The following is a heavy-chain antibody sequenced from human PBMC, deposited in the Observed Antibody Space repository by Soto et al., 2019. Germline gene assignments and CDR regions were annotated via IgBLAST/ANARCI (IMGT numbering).Heavy chain of an antibody. V-gene: IGHV3-30-3*01. Sequence: QVQLVESGGGVVQPGRSLRLSCAASGFTFSSYAMHWVRQAPGKGLEWVAVISYDGSNKYYADSVKGRFTISRDNSKNPLYLQMNSLRAEDTAVYYCARDYDFWSGYRSVAYYYYGMDVWGQGTTVTVSS. J-gene: IGHJ6*02. CDR3: ARDYDFWSGYRSVAYYYYGMDV. D-gene: IGHD3-3*01. CDR1: GFTFSSYA. CDR2: ISYDGSNK.